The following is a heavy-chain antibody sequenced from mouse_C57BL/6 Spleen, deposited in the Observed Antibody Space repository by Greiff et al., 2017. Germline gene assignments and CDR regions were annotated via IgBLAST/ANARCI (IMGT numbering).Heavy chain of an antibody. CDR1: GFSFNTYA. V-gene: IGHV10-1*01. D-gene: IGHD1-1*01. Sequence: EVQLVESGGGLVQPKGSLKLSCAASGFSFNTYAMNWVRQAPGKGLEWVARIRSKSNNYATYYADSVKDRFTISRDDSESMLYLQMNNLKTEDTAMYYCVRPHSYYYGSSSFAYWGQGTLVTVSA. CDR2: IRSKSNNYAT. CDR3: VRPHSYYYGSSSFAY. J-gene: IGHJ3*01.